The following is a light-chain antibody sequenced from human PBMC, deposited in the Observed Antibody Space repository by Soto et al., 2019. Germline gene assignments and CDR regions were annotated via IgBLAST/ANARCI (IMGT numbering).Light chain of an antibody. J-gene: IGKJ5*01. CDR2: GAS. Sequence: EIVLTQSPGTLSLSPGERATLSCRASESVSSSYLAWHQQKPGQAPRLLIYGASSRATGIPDRFSGSGSGTDFTLTISRLEPEDFVVYYCQQYGSSPRVTFGQGTRLEIK. CDR1: ESVSSSY. CDR3: QQYGSSPRVT. V-gene: IGKV3-20*01.